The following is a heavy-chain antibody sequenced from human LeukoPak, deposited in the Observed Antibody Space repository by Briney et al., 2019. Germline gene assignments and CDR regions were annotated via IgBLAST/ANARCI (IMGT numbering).Heavy chain of an antibody. V-gene: IGHV3-23*01. CDR1: GFTFSSYA. D-gene: IGHD4-17*01. CDR2: ISGSGGST. Sequence: GGSLRLSCAASGFTFSSYAMSWVRQAPGKGLEWVSAISGSGGSTYYADSVKGWFTISRDNSKNTLYLQMNSLRAEDTAVYYCAKDHTVTNIIDYWGQGTLVTVSS. J-gene: IGHJ4*02. CDR3: AKDHTVTNIIDY.